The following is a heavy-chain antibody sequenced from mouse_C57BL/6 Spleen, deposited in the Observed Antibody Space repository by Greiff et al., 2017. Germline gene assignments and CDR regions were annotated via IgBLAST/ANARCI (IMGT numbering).Heavy chain of an antibody. V-gene: IGHV1-72*01. CDR2: IDPNSCGT. CDR1: GYTFTSYW. D-gene: IGHD1-1*01. J-gene: IGHJ2*01. CDR3: ARCTTVVAYYFDY. Sequence: QVQLKQPGAELVKPGASVKLSCKASGYTFTSYWMHWVKQRPGRGLEWIGRIDPNSCGTKYNEKFKSKATLTVDKPSSTAYMQLSSLTSEDSAVYYCARCTTVVAYYFDYWGQGTTLTVSS.